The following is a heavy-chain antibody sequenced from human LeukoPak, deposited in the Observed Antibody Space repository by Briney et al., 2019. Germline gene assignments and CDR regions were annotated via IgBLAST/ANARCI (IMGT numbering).Heavy chain of an antibody. D-gene: IGHD3-3*01. V-gene: IGHV3-21*01. J-gene: IGHJ6*03. CDR1: GFTFSSYS. CDR2: ISSSSSYI. CDR3: ARDLFCLEWLFYPALCRHMDV. Sequence: GGSLRLSCAASGFTFSSYSMNWVRQAPGKGLEWVSSISSSSSYIYYADSVKGRFTISRDNAKNSLYLQMNSLRAEDTAVYYCARDLFCLEWLFYPALCRHMDVWGKGTTVTVSS.